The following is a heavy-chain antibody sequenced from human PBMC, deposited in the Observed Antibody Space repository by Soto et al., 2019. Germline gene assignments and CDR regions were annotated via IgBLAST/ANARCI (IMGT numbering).Heavy chain of an antibody. CDR2: IITLFGTA. V-gene: IGHV1-69*01. J-gene: IGHJ4*02. CDR1: GGTFSSHS. D-gene: IGHD4-17*01. CDR3: AREVGYGDFSAALLD. Sequence: VQLMQSGAEVKQPGSSVKVSCKASGGTFSSHSINWVRQAPGQGLEWMGGIITLFGTANYAQNFQGRVKITPDPSKKTGYNEANSLRSDDTAVYYCAREVGYGDFSAALLDWGQGTLVTVSS.